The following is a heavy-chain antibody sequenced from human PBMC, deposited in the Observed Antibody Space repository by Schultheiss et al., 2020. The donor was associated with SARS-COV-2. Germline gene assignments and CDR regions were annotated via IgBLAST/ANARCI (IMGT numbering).Heavy chain of an antibody. V-gene: IGHV3-23*01. Sequence: GESLKISCAASGFTFSSYAMSWVRQAPGKGLEWVSAISGSGGSTYYADSVKGRFTISRDNSKNTLYLQMNSLRAEDTAVYYCAKDRTAHIVVVVAATLHYYYGMDVWGQGTTVTVSS. CDR2: ISGSGGST. D-gene: IGHD2-15*01. CDR3: AKDRTAHIVVVVAATLHYYYGMDV. CDR1: GFTFSSYA. J-gene: IGHJ6*02.